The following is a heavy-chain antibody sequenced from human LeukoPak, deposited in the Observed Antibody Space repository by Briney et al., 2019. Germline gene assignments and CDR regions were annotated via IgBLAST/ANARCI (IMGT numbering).Heavy chain of an antibody. V-gene: IGHV4-34*01. Sequence: SETLSLTCAVYGGSFSGYYWSWIRQPPGKGLEWIGEINHSGSINYNPSLKSRVTISVDTSKNQFSLKLSSVTAADTAVYYCATLGYSGYGPSYYYYYGMDVRGQGTTVTVSS. CDR2: INHSGSI. D-gene: IGHD5-12*01. CDR3: ATLGYSGYGPSYYYYYGMDV. J-gene: IGHJ6*02. CDR1: GGSFSGYY.